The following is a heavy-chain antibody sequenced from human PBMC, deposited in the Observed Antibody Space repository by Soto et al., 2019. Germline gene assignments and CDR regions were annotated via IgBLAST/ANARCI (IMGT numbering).Heavy chain of an antibody. CDR2: ISSSGSTI. D-gene: IGHD3-22*01. Sequence: GGALRLSSSASGFTFSSYSMNWVPQAPGKGLEWVSYISSSGSTIYSADSVKGRFTISRDNAKNSLYLQMNSLRDEDTAVYYCARDALNYYDSSGYDFWGQGTLVNVSS. CDR3: ARDALNYYDSSGYDF. CDR1: GFTFSSYS. J-gene: IGHJ4*02. V-gene: IGHV3-48*02.